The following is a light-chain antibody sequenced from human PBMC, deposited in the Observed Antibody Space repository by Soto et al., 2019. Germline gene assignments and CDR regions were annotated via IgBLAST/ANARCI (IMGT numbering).Light chain of an antibody. CDR1: SSDVGGYNY. V-gene: IGLV2-14*01. J-gene: IGLJ2*01. Sequence: QSVLTQPASVSGSPGQSITISCTGTSSDVGGYNYFSWYQQHPGKAPKLMIYEVSNRPSGVSNRFSGSKAVNTASLTISGLQAEDEADYYCSSYTSRSTVVFGGGTKLTVL. CDR3: SSYTSRSTVV. CDR2: EVS.